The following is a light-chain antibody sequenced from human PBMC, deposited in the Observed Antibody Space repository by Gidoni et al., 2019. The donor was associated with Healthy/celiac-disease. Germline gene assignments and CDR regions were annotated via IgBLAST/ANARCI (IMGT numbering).Light chain of an antibody. V-gene: IGLV3-19*01. CDR3: NSRDSSGNHLYV. CDR2: GKN. J-gene: IGLJ1*01. CDR1: SLRSYY. Sequence: SSELTQDPAVSVALGQTVRITCQGDSLRSYYASWYQQKPGQAPVLVIYGKNNGPSGIPDRFSGSSSGNTASLTITGAQAEDEADYYCNSRDSSGNHLYVFGTGTKVTVL.